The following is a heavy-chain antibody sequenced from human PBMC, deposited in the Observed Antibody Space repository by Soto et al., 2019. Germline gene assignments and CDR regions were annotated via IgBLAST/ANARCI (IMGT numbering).Heavy chain of an antibody. Sequence: PGGSLRLSCAAASGSTFSSYSMNWARQAPGKGLEWVSYISASSSTKYYADSVKGRFTISRDNAKNSLYLQMNSLRDEDTAVYYCARVMVGGVTAAPFYGMDVWGQGTTVTVSS. D-gene: IGHD3-10*01. CDR1: GSTFSSYS. CDR2: ISASSSTK. V-gene: IGHV3-48*02. J-gene: IGHJ6*02. CDR3: ARVMVGGVTAAPFYGMDV.